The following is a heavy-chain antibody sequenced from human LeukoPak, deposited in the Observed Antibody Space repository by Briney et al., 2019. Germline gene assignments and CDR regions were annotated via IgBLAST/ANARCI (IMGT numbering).Heavy chain of an antibody. CDR3: ARDSGNYLDAFDI. CDR1: GFTFRSYW. V-gene: IGHV3-7*01. D-gene: IGHD1-7*01. CDR2: IKQDESEK. Sequence: GGSLLLSCAASGFTFRSYWMTWVRQAPGKGLEWVASIKQDESEKYYVDSVKGRFTISRDNAKNTLYLQMNSLRAEDTAVYYCARDSGNYLDAFDIWGQGTMVTVSS. J-gene: IGHJ3*02.